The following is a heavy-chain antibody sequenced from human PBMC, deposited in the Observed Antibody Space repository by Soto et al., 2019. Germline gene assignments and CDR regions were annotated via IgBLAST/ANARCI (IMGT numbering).Heavy chain of an antibody. Sequence: GGSQRLSCGASGLIFSNYKMHWVRQAPGKGLVWVSRINTDGSITDYADSVKGRFTVSRDNPKNTLYLQMNSLRAEDTAVYYCARDTDGLHYWGQGTLVTVSS. CDR1: GLIFSNYK. CDR2: INTDGSIT. V-gene: IGHV3-74*01. CDR3: ARDTDGLHY. J-gene: IGHJ4*02.